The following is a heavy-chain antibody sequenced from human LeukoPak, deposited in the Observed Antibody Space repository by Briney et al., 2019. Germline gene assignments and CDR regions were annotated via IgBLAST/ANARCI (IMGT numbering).Heavy chain of an antibody. D-gene: IGHD6-19*01. CDR1: GGSISSYY. V-gene: IGHV4-4*07. CDR2: IYTSGST. CDR3: ARDRVIAVDGYYFDY. J-gene: IGHJ4*02. Sequence: PSETLSLTCTVSGGSISSYYWSWIRQPAGKGLEWIGRIYTSGSTNYNPSLKSRVTMSVDTSKNQFSLKLSSVTAADTAVYYCARDRVIAVDGYYFDYWGQGTLVTVPS.